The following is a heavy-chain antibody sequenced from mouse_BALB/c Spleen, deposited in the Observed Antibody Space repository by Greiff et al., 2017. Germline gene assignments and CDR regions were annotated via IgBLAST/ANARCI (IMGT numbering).Heavy chain of an antibody. V-gene: IGHV3-2*02. Sequence: EVKLQESGPGLVKPSQSLSLTCTVTGYSITSDYAWNWIRQFPGNKLEWMGYISYSGSTSYNPSLKSRISITRDTSKNQFFLQLNSVTTEDTATYYCARRDDGYPHYYAMDYWGQGTSVTVSS. CDR1: GYSITSDYA. J-gene: IGHJ4*01. CDR2: ISYSGST. CDR3: ARRDDGYPHYYAMDY. D-gene: IGHD2-3*01.